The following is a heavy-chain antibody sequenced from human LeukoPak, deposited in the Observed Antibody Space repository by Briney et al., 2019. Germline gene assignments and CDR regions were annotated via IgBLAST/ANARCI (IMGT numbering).Heavy chain of an antibody. J-gene: IGHJ3*02. CDR1: GFTFSSYA. V-gene: IGHV3-30-3*01. CDR2: ISYDGSNK. D-gene: IGHD3-22*01. CDR3: RTYYYDSSGRGDAFDI. Sequence: PGRSLRLSCAASGFTFSSYAMHWVRQAPGKGLEWAAVISYDGSNKHYADSVKGRFTISRDNSKNTLYLQMNSLRAEDTAVYYCRTYYYDSSGRGDAFDIWGQGTMVTVSS.